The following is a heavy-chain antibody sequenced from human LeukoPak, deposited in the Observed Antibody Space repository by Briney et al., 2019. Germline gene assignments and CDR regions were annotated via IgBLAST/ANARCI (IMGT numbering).Heavy chain of an antibody. CDR1: GFTFSSYG. J-gene: IGHJ6*03. Sequence: GGSLRLSCAASGFTFSSYGMSWVRQAPGKGLEWVSAISGSGGSTYYADSVKGRFTISRDNAKNTLYLQMNSLRAEDTAVYYCARVGRGVIPYVYYYYMDVWGKGTTVTISS. D-gene: IGHD2-2*02. CDR3: ARVGRGVIPYVYYYYMDV. V-gene: IGHV3-23*01. CDR2: ISGSGGST.